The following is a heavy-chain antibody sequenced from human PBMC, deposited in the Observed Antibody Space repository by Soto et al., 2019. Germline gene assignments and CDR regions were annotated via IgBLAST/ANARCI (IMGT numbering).Heavy chain of an antibody. V-gene: IGHV4-39*01. J-gene: IGHJ6*02. CDR2: IYYSGST. D-gene: IGHD6-13*01. Sequence: SETLSLTCTVSGGSISSSSYYWGWIRQPPGKGMEWIGSIYYSGSTYYNPSLKSRVTISVDTSKNQFSLKLSSVTAADTAVYYCARLRLGAAAGTYYYYGMDVWGQGTTVTVSS. CDR1: GGSISSSSYY. CDR3: ARLRLGAAAGTYYYYGMDV.